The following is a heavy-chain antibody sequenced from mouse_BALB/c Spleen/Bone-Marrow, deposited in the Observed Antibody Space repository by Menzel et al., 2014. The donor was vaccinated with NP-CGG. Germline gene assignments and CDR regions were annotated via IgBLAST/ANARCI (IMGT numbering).Heavy chain of an antibody. D-gene: IGHD2-3*01. CDR2: IYPGDGDT. Sequence: VMLVESGPELVKPGASVKISCKASGYAFSTSSMNWVKQRPGQGLEWIGRIYPGDGDTNYNGKFKGKATLTADKSSSTAYMQLSSLTSVDSAVYFCARSDGYRAMDYWGQGTSVTVSS. CDR3: ARSDGYRAMDY. V-gene: IGHV1-82*01. J-gene: IGHJ4*01. CDR1: GYAFSTSS.